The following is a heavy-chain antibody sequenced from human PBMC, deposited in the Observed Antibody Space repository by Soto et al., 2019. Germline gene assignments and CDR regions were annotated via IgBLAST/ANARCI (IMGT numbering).Heavy chain of an antibody. Sequence: SETLSLTCSVSGGSMSNHYWSWIRQPPGKGLEWIGDIYYSGSTDYNPSLKSRVTISVDTSKNQFSLKLSSVTAADTAVYYCARVSGTTLLIDYWGQGTLVTVSS. CDR2: IYYSGST. CDR1: GGSMSNHY. V-gene: IGHV4-59*11. J-gene: IGHJ4*02. CDR3: ARVSGTTLLIDY. D-gene: IGHD1-7*01.